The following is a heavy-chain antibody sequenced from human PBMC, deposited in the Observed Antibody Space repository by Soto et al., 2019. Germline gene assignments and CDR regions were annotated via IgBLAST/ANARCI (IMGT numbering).Heavy chain of an antibody. J-gene: IGHJ4*02. D-gene: IGHD6-6*01. CDR3: AIEYSSSPPYYPIGY. CDR1: GGTFSSYS. Sequence: ASVKVSCKASGGTFSSYSISWVRQAPGQGLEWMGGIIPIFGTANYAQKFQGRVTITADESTSTAYMELSSLRSEDTSVYYCAIEYSSSPPYYPIGYWGQGTLVTVSS. CDR2: IIPIFGTA. V-gene: IGHV1-69*01.